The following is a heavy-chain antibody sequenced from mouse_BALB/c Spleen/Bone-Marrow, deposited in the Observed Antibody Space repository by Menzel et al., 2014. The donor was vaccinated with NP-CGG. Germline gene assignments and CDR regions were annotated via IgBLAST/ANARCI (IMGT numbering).Heavy chain of an antibody. D-gene: IGHD4-1*01. CDR1: GFTFSSFG. CDR2: ISSGSSPI. Sequence: EVKVVDSGGGLVQPGGSRKLSCAASGFTFSSFGMHWVRRAPEKGLEWVAYISSGSSPIFYADTVKGRFTISRDNPKNTLFLQMTSLRSEDTAIYYCTRGGNWEDFDYWGQGTTLTVSS. CDR3: TRGGNWEDFDY. J-gene: IGHJ2*01. V-gene: IGHV5-17*02.